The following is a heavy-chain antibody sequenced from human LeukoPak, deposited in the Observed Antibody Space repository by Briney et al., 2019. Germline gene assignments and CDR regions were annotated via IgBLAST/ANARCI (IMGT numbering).Heavy chain of an antibody. V-gene: IGHV4-34*01. J-gene: IGHJ4*02. CDR3: ARGGGSYYVDY. D-gene: IGHD1-26*01. CDR2: INHSGST. Sequence: SETLSLTCAVYGGSFSGYYWSWIRQPPGKGLEWIGEINHSGSTNYNPSLKSRVTISVDTSKNQFSLKLSSVTAADTAVYYCARGGGSYYVDYWGQGTLVTVSS. CDR1: GGSFSGYY.